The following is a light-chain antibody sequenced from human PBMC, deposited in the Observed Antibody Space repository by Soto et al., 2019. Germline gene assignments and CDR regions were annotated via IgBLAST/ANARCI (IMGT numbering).Light chain of an antibody. CDR1: SSDVGGYNY. V-gene: IGLV2-11*01. CDR2: DVS. J-gene: IGLJ1*01. Sequence: QSALTQPRSVSGSPGQSVTISCTGTSSDVGGYNYVSWYQHHPGKAPKFMIYDVSKRPSGVPDRFSGSKSGNTASLTISGLPAEDEADYYCCSYAGSYTYVFGTGTKVTVL. CDR3: CSYAGSYTYV.